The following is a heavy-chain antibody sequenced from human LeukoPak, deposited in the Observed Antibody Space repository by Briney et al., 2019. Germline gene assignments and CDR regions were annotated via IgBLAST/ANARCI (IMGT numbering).Heavy chain of an antibody. CDR1: RGSISPYY. CDR3: ARGGFESCSAGSCLLGNY. J-gene: IGHJ4*02. CDR2: IYYIGTT. Sequence: KTSETLSLTCTVSRGSISPYYWSWIRQSPGKGLVWIGYIYYIGTTNYNPSLQSRVTMSVDTSTNQFTLNLASVTAADTAVYYCARGGFESCSAGSCLLGNYWGQGILVAVSS. V-gene: IGHV4-59*01. D-gene: IGHD2-15*01.